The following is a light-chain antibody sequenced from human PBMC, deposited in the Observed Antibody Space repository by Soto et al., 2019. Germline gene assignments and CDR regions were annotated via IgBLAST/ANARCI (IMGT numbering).Light chain of an antibody. Sequence: QSALTQPASMSGSPGQSITISCTGTSSDVGGSNSVSWYQQHPGKAPKLMIYDVTNRPSWVSTRFSGSKSGNTASLTISGRQAEDAADYYCSSYTSSTTVVFGGGTKLTVL. CDR2: DVT. J-gene: IGLJ2*01. CDR3: SSYTSSTTVV. CDR1: SSDVGGSNS. V-gene: IGLV2-14*03.